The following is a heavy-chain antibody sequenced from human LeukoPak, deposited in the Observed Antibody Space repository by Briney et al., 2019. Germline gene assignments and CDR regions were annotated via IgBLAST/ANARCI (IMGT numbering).Heavy chain of an antibody. CDR3: AGFPRRGNPYYYYMDV. Sequence: PSETLSLTCAVYGGSFSGYYWSWIRQPPGKGLEWTGEINHSGSTNYNPSLKSRVTISVDTSKNQFSLKLSSVTAADTAVYYCAGFPRRGNPYYYYMDVWGKGTTVTVSS. CDR2: INHSGST. V-gene: IGHV4-34*01. CDR1: GGSFSGYY. D-gene: IGHD3-16*01. J-gene: IGHJ6*03.